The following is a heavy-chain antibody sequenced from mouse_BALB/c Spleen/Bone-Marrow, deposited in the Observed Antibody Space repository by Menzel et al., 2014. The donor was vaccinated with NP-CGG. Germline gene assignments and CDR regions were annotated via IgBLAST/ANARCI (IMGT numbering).Heavy chain of an antibody. Sequence: VQLQQSGPEAVRPGVSVKISCKGSGYAFTDYAMHWVKQSHAKSLVWLGVISTYNGNTNYNQKFKVKATMTVDKSSSTAYMELTRVTTEDSAIYYCAREVRARWYAMDYWDQGTSVTVSS. D-gene: IGHD2-14*01. V-gene: IGHV1-67*01. CDR3: AREVRARWYAMDY. J-gene: IGHJ4*01. CDR2: ISTYNGNT. CDR1: GYAFTDYA.